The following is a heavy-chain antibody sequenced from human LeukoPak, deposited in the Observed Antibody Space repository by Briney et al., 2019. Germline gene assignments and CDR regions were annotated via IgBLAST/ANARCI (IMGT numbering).Heavy chain of an antibody. CDR3: ARDLLRFQDYYSGMDV. CDR1: GFTFSSYW. D-gene: IGHD3-3*01. J-gene: IGHJ6*02. Sequence: GGSLRLSCAASGFTFSSYWMSWVRQAPGKGLEWVANIKQDGSEEYYVDSVKGRFTISRDNAKNSLYLQMNSLRAEDTAVYYCARDLLRFQDYYSGMDVWGQGTTVTVSS. CDR2: IKQDGSEE. V-gene: IGHV3-7*01.